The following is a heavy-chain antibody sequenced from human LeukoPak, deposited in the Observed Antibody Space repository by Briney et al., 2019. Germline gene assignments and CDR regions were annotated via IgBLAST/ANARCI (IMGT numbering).Heavy chain of an antibody. CDR3: TRDYPGSRGSHVPFDY. Sequence: GGSLRLSCAASGFSFDDYDIHWVRQAPGKGLEWVSGISWNSGTIDYADSVKGRFTISRDHAKNSLYVQMNSLRVEDTAMYYCTRDYPGSRGSHVPFDYWGQGTLVTVSS. CDR1: GFSFDDYD. CDR2: ISWNSGTI. D-gene: IGHD1-26*01. V-gene: IGHV3-9*01. J-gene: IGHJ4*02.